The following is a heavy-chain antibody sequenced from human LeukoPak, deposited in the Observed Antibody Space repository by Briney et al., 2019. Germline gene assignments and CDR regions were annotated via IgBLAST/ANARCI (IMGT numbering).Heavy chain of an antibody. D-gene: IGHD6-13*01. Sequence: PGGSLRLSCAASGFTFSSYGIHWVRQAPGKGLEWVAVIWYDGSNKYYADSVKGRFTISRDNSKNTLYLQMNSLRAEDTAVYYCARSSSSYREGMDVWGQGTTVTVSS. J-gene: IGHJ6*02. V-gene: IGHV3-33*01. CDR1: GFTFSSYG. CDR3: ARSSSSYREGMDV. CDR2: IWYDGSNK.